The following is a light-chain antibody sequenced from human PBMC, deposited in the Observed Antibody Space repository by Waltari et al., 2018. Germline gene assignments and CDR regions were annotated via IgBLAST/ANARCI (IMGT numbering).Light chain of an antibody. Sequence: DIQMTQSPSSLSASVGDTVTITCRASQDIRSYLAWYQQKPGKAPKPLIYYASNLESGVPSRFSGSGSGTDFTLTISSLQPEDSGIYHCQQYDSAPYSFGQGTNVEIK. J-gene: IGKJ2*03. CDR3: QQYDSAPYS. V-gene: IGKV1-16*01. CDR1: QDIRSY. CDR2: YAS.